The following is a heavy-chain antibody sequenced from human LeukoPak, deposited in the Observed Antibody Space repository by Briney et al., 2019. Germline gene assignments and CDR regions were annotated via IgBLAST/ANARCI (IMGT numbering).Heavy chain of an antibody. V-gene: IGHV4-59*01. CDR1: WGSISSYY. J-gene: IGHJ4*02. CDR2: IYYSGST. D-gene: IGHD2-2*01. CDR3: ASTSPYYFDY. Sequence: SETLSLTCTVWWGSISSYYWSWIRQPPGKGLEWIGYIYYSGSTNYNPSLKSRVTISVDTSKNQFSLGLGSVSLSDTAVYYCASTSPYYFDYWGQGTLVTVSS.